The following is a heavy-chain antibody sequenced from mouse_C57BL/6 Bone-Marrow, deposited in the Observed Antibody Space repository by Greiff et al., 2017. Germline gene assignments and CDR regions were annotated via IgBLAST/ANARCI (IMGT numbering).Heavy chain of an antibody. CDR1: GFTFSSYG. J-gene: IGHJ2*01. Sequence: EVKLVESGGDLVKPGGSLKLSCAASGFTFSSYGMSWVRQTPDKRLEWVATISSGGSYTYYPDSVKGRFTISRDNAKNTLYLQMSSLKSEDTAMYYCARRYYGSGGYFDYWGQGTTLTVSS. D-gene: IGHD1-1*01. CDR2: ISSGGSYT. CDR3: ARRYYGSGGYFDY. V-gene: IGHV5-6*02.